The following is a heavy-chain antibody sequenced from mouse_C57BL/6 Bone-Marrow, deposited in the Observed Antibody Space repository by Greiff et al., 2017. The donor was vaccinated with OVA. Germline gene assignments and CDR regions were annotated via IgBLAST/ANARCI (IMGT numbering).Heavy chain of an antibody. V-gene: IGHV1-26*01. CDR3: ARGGGSSLYYYDMDY. D-gene: IGHD1-1*01. J-gene: IGHJ4*01. Sequence: EVQLQQSGPELVKPGASVKISCKASGYTFTDYYMNWVKQSHGKSLEWIGDINPNNGGTSYNQKFKGKATLTVDKSSSTAYMELRSLTSEDSAVDYCARGGGSSLYYYDMDYWGQGTSVTVSS. CDR2: INPNNGGT. CDR1: GYTFTDYY.